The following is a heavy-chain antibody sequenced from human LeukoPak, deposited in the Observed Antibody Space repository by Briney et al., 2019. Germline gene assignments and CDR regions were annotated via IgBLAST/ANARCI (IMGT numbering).Heavy chain of an antibody. CDR1: GFTLSSYW. V-gene: IGHV3-74*01. J-gene: IGHJ6*02. CDR3: AREYEVYSTFYYYGMDV. Sequence: GGSLRLSCAASGFTLSSYWMHWVRQVRGKGLVWVSRISSDGSSTDYADSVKGRFTISRDNAKNTVHSQMHSLRVDDTAIYYCAREYEVYSTFYYYGMDVWGQGTTVTVSS. D-gene: IGHD4-11*01. CDR2: ISSDGSST.